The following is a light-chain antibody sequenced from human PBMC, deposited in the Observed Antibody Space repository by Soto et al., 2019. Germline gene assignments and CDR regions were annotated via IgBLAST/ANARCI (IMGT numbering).Light chain of an antibody. Sequence: QSALTQPASVSGSPGQSITISCTGTSSDVGGYNYVSWYQQHPGKAPKLMIYEVSNRPSGVSNRFSGSKSGNTASLIISGLQAEDEADYYCSSYTSRSTVVFGGGTKLTVL. V-gene: IGLV2-14*01. CDR2: EVS. CDR3: SSYTSRSTVV. CDR1: SSDVGGYNY. J-gene: IGLJ2*01.